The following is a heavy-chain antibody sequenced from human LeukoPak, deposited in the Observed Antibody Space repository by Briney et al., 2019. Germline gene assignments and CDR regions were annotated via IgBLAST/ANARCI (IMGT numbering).Heavy chain of an antibody. CDR1: GFTFSSYS. CDR3: ASSLATVRFSSY. Sequence: PGGSLRLSCAASGFTFSSYSMTWVRQAPGKGLEWIGTIFYSESTYSNPSLKSRVTISVDTSKNQFSLKLSSVTAADTAVYYCASSLATVRFSSYWGQGTLVTVSS. CDR2: IFYSEST. D-gene: IGHD5-12*01. J-gene: IGHJ4*02. V-gene: IGHV4-59*05.